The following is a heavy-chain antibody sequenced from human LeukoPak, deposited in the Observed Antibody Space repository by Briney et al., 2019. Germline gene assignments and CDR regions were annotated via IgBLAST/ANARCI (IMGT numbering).Heavy chain of an antibody. CDR3: ARASHAAARFNWFDP. Sequence: GASVKVSCKASGHTFTGYYMHWVRQAPGQGLEWMGWINPNSGGTNYAQKFQGRVTMTRDTSISTAYMELSRLRSDDTAVYYCARASHAAARFNWFDPSGQGTLVTVSS. J-gene: IGHJ5*02. CDR2: INPNSGGT. CDR1: GHTFTGYY. D-gene: IGHD2-2*01. V-gene: IGHV1-2*02.